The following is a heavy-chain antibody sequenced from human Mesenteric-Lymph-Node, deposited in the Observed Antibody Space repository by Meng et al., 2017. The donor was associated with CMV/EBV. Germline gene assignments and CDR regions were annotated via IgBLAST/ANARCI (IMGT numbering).Heavy chain of an antibody. D-gene: IGHD2-21*02. CDR2: IYYSGRT. CDR1: SSSTGSYY. CDR3: ARDKYLASMGVTWFDP. J-gene: IGHJ5*02. V-gene: IGHV4-31*02. Sequence: SSSTGSYYWNWIRQHPEKGLEWIGYIYYSGRTYYNPSLKSRVTISVDTSKNQFSLKLSSVTAADTAVYYCARDKYLASMGVTWFDPWGQGTLVTVSS.